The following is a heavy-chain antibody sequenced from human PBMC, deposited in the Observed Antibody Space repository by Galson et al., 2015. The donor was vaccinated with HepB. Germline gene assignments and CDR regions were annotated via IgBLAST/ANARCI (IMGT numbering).Heavy chain of an antibody. D-gene: IGHD4-17*01. CDR1: GFSLSTSGMC. V-gene: IGHV2-70*01. Sequence: PALVKPTQTLTLTCTFSGFSLSTSGMCVSWIRQPPGKALEWLALIDWDDDKYYSTSLKTRLTISKDTSKNQVVLTMTNMDPVDTATYYCATVTTYPYYYYGMDVWGQGTTVTVSS. J-gene: IGHJ6*02. CDR2: IDWDDDK. CDR3: ATVTTYPYYYYGMDV.